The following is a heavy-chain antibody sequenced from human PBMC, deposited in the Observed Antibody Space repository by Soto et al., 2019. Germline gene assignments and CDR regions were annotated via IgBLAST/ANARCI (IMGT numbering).Heavy chain of an antibody. J-gene: IGHJ4*02. CDR2: ISWNSGSI. Sequence: GGSLRLSCAASGFTFDDYAMHWVRQAPGKGLEWVSGISWNSGSIGYADSVKGRFTISRDNAKNSLYLQMNSLRAEDTALYYCAKDISPYSSSWYYFDYWGQGTLVTVSS. D-gene: IGHD6-13*01. CDR3: AKDISPYSSSWYYFDY. CDR1: GFTFDDYA. V-gene: IGHV3-9*01.